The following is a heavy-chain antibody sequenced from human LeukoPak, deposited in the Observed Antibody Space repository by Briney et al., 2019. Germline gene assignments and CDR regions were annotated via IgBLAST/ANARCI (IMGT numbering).Heavy chain of an antibody. Sequence: GASVKVSCKASGGTFSNYAISWVRQAPGQGLEWMGGIIPIFDTADYAQKFQGRLTITADESTSTAYMELSSLRAEDTAVYYCARVRYSDSSVLTRKRSYYFDYWGQGTLVTVSS. CDR1: GGTFSNYA. CDR3: ARVRYSDSSVLTRKRSYYFDY. J-gene: IGHJ4*02. CDR2: IIPIFDTA. D-gene: IGHD3-22*01. V-gene: IGHV1-69*01.